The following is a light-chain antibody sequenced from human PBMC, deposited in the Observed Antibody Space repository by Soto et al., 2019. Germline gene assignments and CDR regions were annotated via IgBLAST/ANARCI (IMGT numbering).Light chain of an antibody. CDR1: QSINNY. CDR3: QQFNDYPIT. J-gene: IGKJ5*01. Sequence: DIQLTQSPSFLSASVGDRVTITCRASQSINNYLSWYQQKPGKAPNLLIFGASTLQSGVPSRFSGSGSGTDFTLTVSSRQPEDFATYYCQQFNDYPITFGQGTRLEIK. V-gene: IGKV1-9*01. CDR2: GAS.